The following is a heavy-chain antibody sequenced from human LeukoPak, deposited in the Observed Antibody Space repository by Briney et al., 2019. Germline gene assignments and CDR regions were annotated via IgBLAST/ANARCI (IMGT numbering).Heavy chain of an antibody. Sequence: ASVKVSCKASGYTFTRHYMHWVRQAPGQGLEWMGWVNPNSGGTNYAQKFQARVTMTRDTSISTAYMEPSRLRSDGTAVYYCARDHSSGWYGNLDYLGQGTLVTVSS. V-gene: IGHV1-2*02. CDR2: VNPNSGGT. CDR1: GYTFTRHY. CDR3: ARDHSSGWYGNLDY. D-gene: IGHD6-19*01. J-gene: IGHJ4*02.